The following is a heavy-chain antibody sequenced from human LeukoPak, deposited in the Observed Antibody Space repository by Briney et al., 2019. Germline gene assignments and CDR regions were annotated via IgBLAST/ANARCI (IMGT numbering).Heavy chain of an antibody. V-gene: IGHV1-18*01. D-gene: IGHD4-23*01. CDR3: ASTIYSGTNDY. J-gene: IGHJ4*02. CDR1: GYTFTSYG. CDR2: ISAYNGNT. Sequence: ASVKVSCKASGYTFTSYGISWVRQAPGQGLEWMGWISAYNGNTNYAQKFQGRVTITADKSTSTAYMELSSLRSEDTAVYYCASTIYSGTNDYWGQGTLVTVSS.